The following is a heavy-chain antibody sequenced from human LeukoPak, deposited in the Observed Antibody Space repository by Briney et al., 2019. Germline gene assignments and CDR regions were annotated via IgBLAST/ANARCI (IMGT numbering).Heavy chain of an antibody. CDR2: IYYSGST. V-gene: IGHV4-39*01. CDR3: ASTPSARITIFGVVIN. J-gene: IGHJ4*02. D-gene: IGHD3-3*01. CDR1: GGSISSSSYY. Sequence: PSETPSLTCTVSGGSISSSSYYWGWIRQPPGKGLEWIGSIYYSGSTYYNPSLKSRVTISVDTSKNQFSLKLSSVTAADTAVYYCASTPSARITIFGVVINWGQGTLVTVSS.